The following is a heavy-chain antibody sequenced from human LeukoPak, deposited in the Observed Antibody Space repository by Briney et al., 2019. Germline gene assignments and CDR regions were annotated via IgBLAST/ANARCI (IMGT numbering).Heavy chain of an antibody. CDR1: GYTFTAYY. CDR3: ARAYNWDDSTLSFRGTWVEFDY. V-gene: IGHV1-2*02. Sequence: ASVKVSCKASGYTFTAYYIHWVRQAPGQGLEWMGWINPNSGGTEYAQKFQGRITLTRDTSNSTAFMELNSLRSDDTAVFYCARAYNWDDSTLSFRGTWVEFDYWGQGTLVTVSS. CDR2: INPNSGGT. D-gene: IGHD1-1*01. J-gene: IGHJ4*02.